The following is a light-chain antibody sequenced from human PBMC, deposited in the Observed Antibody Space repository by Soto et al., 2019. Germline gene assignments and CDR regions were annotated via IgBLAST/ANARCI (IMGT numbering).Light chain of an antibody. CDR3: LQRCNRSPWT. Sequence: VLTHSPSALSFTPKERATLSCRASQSVGKYLVWYQQKPGQAPRLLIYDASTRATGIPARFSGSGSGTDFTLTISSLEPEDFAVHYCLQRCNRSPWTFGQGTKVDI. CDR1: QSVGKY. CDR2: DAS. J-gene: IGKJ1*01. V-gene: IGKV3-11*01.